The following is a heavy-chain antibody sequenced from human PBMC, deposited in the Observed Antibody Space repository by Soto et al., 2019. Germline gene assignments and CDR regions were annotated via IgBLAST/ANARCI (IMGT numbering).Heavy chain of an antibody. J-gene: IGHJ4*02. CDR2: IWYDGSNK. CDR1: GLRVSSYV. D-gene: IGHD2-8*01. CDR3: ARDTIRYCTNGVCRPIDY. V-gene: IGHV3-33*01. Sequence: PGGSLGISCAASGLRVSSYVVHGACKAPGKELEWVAVIWYDGSNKYYADSVKGRFTISRDNSKNTLYLQMNSLRAEDTAVYYCARDTIRYCTNGVCRPIDYWGQGTLVTVSS.